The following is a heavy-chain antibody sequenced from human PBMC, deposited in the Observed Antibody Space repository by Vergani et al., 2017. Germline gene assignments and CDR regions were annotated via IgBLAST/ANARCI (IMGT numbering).Heavy chain of an antibody. CDR1: GFTFSSYA. Sequence: QVQLVESGGGVVQPGRSLRLSCAASGFTFSSYAMHWVRQAPGKGLEWGAVISYDGNNKYYADAVKGRFPISRDNSKKTLYLQMNSLRAEATAMYYCARGPPDFWSGRVQHWGQGTLVTVSS. CDR2: ISYDGNNK. J-gene: IGHJ1*01. D-gene: IGHD3-3*01. V-gene: IGHV3-30*04. CDR3: ARGPPDFWSGRVQH.